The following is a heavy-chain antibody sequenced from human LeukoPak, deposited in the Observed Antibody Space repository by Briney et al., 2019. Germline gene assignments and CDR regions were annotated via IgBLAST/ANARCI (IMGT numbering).Heavy chain of an antibody. CDR1: GYTFTGYY. CDR2: INPNSGGT. Sequence: ATVKVSCKASGYTFTGYYMHWVRQAPGQGLEWMGWINPNSGGTNYAQKFQGRVTMTRDTSISTAYMELRSLRSDDTAVYYCARAVYYGDSGVWFDPWGQGTLVTVSS. V-gene: IGHV1-2*02. CDR3: ARAVYYGDSGVWFDP. D-gene: IGHD4-17*01. J-gene: IGHJ5*02.